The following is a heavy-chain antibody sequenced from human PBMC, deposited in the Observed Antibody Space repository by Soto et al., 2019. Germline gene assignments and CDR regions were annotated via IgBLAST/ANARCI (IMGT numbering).Heavy chain of an antibody. Sequence: GGSLRLSCAASGFTFSNAWMSWVRQAPGKGLEWVGRIKSKTDGGTTDYAAPVKGRFTISRDDSKNTLYLQMNSLKTEDTAVYYCTTEGYNWNYNSYFDYWGQGTLVTVSS. J-gene: IGHJ4*02. CDR1: GFTFSNAW. CDR2: IKSKTDGGTT. CDR3: TTEGYNWNYNSYFDY. V-gene: IGHV3-15*01. D-gene: IGHD1-7*01.